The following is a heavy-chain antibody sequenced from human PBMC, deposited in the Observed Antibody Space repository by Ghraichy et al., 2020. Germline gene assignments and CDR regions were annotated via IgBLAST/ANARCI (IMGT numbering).Heavy chain of an antibody. CDR2: ISGSGGST. CDR1: GFTFSSYA. D-gene: IGHD6-19*01. J-gene: IGHJ4*02. Sequence: GSLRLSCAASGFTFSSYAMSWVRQAPGKGLEWVSAISGSGGSTYYADSVKGRFTISRDNSKNTLYLQMNSLRAEDTAVYYCAKDGTEGEYSSGWYFDYWGQGTLVTVSS. CDR3: AKDGTEGEYSSGWYFDY. V-gene: IGHV3-23*01.